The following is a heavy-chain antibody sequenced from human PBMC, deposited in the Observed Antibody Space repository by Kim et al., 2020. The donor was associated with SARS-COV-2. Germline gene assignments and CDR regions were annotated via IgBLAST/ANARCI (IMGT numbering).Heavy chain of an antibody. J-gene: IGHJ4*02. CDR3: ARLQVWIQLWYFDY. V-gene: IGHV4-39*01. Sequence: SDTLSLTCTVSGGSISSSSYYWGWIRQPPGKGLEWIGSIYYSGSTYYNPSLKSRVTISVDTSKNQFSLKLSSVTAADTAVYYCARLQVWIQLWYFDYWGQGTLVTVSS. CDR1: GGSISSSSYY. CDR2: IYYSGST. D-gene: IGHD5-18*01.